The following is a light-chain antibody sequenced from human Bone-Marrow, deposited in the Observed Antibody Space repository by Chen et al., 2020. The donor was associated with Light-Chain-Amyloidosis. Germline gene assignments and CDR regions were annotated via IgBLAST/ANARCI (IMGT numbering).Light chain of an antibody. CDR1: ALPKQY. CDR2: KDS. CDR3: QSADSSGTSYVV. V-gene: IGLV3-25*03. Sequence: SYELTQPPSVPVPPGQTARITCSGDALPKQYAYWYQQKPGQAPVLVIYKDSERPSGIPERFSGSSSGTTVTLTISGVQAEDEADYYCQSADSSGTSYVVFGGGTKLTVL. J-gene: IGLJ2*01.